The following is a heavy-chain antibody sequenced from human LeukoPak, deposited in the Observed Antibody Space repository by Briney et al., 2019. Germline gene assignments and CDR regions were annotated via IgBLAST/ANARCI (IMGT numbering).Heavy chain of an antibody. CDR2: IRSKANSYAT. V-gene: IGHV3-73*01. Sequence: GGSLKLSCAASGFTFSGSAIHWVRQASGKGLEWVGRIRSKANSYATAYAASVKGRFTISSDDSKNTAYLQMNSLKTEDTAVYYCTRDSGSYYGPSDAFDIWGQGTMVTVSS. J-gene: IGHJ3*02. D-gene: IGHD1-26*01. CDR1: GFTFSGSA. CDR3: TRDSGSYYGPSDAFDI.